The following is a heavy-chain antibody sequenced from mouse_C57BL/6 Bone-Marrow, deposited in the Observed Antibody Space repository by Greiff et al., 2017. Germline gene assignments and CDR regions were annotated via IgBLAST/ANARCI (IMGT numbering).Heavy chain of an antibody. J-gene: IGHJ4*01. Sequence: QVQLQQPGAELVKPGASVKMSCKASGYTFTSYWITWVKQRPGQGLERIGDIYPGSGSTNYNEKFKSKATLTVDTSSSTAYMQLSSLTSEDSAVYYCARGYYDYSHYYAMDYRGQGTSVTVSS. V-gene: IGHV1-55*01. CDR1: GYTFTSYW. CDR2: IYPGSGST. CDR3: ARGYYDYSHYYAMDY. D-gene: IGHD2-4*01.